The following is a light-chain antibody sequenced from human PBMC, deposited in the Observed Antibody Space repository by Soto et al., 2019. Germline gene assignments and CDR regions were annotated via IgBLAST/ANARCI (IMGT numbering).Light chain of an antibody. Sequence: ETMLTQSPATLSASPGERVTLSCRATQSVTYNLAWYQQKPGQAPMLLIYGASTRATGIPARFSGSGSGTEFTLTVSSLQSEDFAVYYCQQYNDWLWTFGQGTKVEIK. CDR2: GAS. J-gene: IGKJ1*01. CDR3: QQYNDWLWT. CDR1: QSVTYN. V-gene: IGKV3-15*01.